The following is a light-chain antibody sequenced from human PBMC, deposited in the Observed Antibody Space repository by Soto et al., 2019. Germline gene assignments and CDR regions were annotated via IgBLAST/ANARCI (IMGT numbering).Light chain of an antibody. Sequence: QSALTQPASVSGSPGQSITISCTGSGRDIGAYDYVSWYQQHPGKAPKLIIYGVINRPSGVSHRFSASKSVFTASLTISGLQAEDEADYYCSSFTTSYFYVFGPGTKLTVL. CDR3: SSFTTSYFYV. CDR2: GVI. V-gene: IGLV2-14*01. J-gene: IGLJ1*01. CDR1: GRDIGAYDY.